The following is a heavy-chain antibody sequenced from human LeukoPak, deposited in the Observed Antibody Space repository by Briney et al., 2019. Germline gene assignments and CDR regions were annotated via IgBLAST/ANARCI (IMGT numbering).Heavy chain of an antibody. V-gene: IGHV4-59*01. CDR1: GGSISSYY. Sequence: PSETLSLTCTVSGGSISSYYWSWIRQPPGKGLEWIGYIYYSGSTNYNPSLKSRVTISVDTSKNQFSLKLGSVTAADTAVYYCAREELLPKRTNAFDIWGQRTMVTVSS. CDR2: IYYSGST. J-gene: IGHJ3*02. CDR3: AREELLPKRTNAFDI. D-gene: IGHD1-7*01.